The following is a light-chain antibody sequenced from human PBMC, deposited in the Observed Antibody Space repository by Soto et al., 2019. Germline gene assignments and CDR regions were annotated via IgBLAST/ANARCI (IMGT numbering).Light chain of an antibody. V-gene: IGKV3-20*01. Sequence: EIVMTQSPATLSVSPGERATLSCGASQSFSSSYLAWYQQKRGQPPRLLIYGASSRATGTPGRFSGSGSGTDFTLTITRLEPEDFAVYYCQQYGSSPQTFGQGTKVDIK. CDR2: GAS. CDR1: QSFSSSY. CDR3: QQYGSSPQT. J-gene: IGKJ1*01.